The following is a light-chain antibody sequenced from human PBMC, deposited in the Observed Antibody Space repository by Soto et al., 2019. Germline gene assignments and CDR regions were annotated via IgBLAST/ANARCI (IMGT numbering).Light chain of an antibody. CDR2: AAS. V-gene: IGKV1-39*01. Sequence: DIQMTQSPSSLSTSVGDRVTITCRASQSISSYLNWYQQKPGKAPKLLIYAASSLQSGVPSRFSGSGSGTDFTLTISSLQPEDFATYYCQQNYITPPTFGQGTKVEIK. J-gene: IGKJ1*01. CDR1: QSISSY. CDR3: QQNYITPPT.